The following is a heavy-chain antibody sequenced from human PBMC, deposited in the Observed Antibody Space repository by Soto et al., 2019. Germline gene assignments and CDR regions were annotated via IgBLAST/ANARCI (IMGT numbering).Heavy chain of an antibody. J-gene: IGHJ4*02. CDR2: ISGSGGST. CDR1: GFTFSSYA. D-gene: IGHD3-22*01. V-gene: IGHV3-23*01. Sequence: GGSLILSCAASGFTFSSYAMSWVRQAPGKGLEWVSAISGSGGSTYYADSVKGRFTISRDNSKNTLYLQMNSLRAEDTAVYYCVKDRAKVTTRSEFDYGGQRTLVTVPS. CDR3: VKDRAKVTTRSEFDY.